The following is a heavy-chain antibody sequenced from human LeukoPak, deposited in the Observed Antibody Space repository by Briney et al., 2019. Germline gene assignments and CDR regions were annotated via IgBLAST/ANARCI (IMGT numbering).Heavy chain of an antibody. V-gene: IGHV3-33*01. CDR3: ARGRRIGTGGLSWFDP. CDR1: GFTFSSYG. J-gene: IGHJ5*02. CDR2: IWYDGSNK. D-gene: IGHD4-23*01. Sequence: GGSLRLSCAAFGFTFSSYGMHWVRQAPGKGLEWVAVIWYDGSNKYYADSVKGRFTISRDNSKNTLYLQMNSLRAEDTAVYYCARGRRIGTGGLSWFDPWGQGTLVTVSS.